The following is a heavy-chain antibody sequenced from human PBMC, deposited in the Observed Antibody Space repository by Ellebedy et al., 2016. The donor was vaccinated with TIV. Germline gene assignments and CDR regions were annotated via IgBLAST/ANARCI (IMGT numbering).Heavy chain of an antibody. CDR2: INTDGTTP. V-gene: IGHV3-74*01. CDR1: GFPFSNYR. J-gene: IGHJ5*02. Sequence: GGSLRLSXVASGFPFSNYRMHWVRQVPGKGLMWVSRINTDGTTPRYADSVKGRFTISRDNAKNTVFLQMKSLTAEDTAVYYCVRSFGRVFDPWGQGTLVTVSS. D-gene: IGHD3-10*01. CDR3: VRSFGRVFDP.